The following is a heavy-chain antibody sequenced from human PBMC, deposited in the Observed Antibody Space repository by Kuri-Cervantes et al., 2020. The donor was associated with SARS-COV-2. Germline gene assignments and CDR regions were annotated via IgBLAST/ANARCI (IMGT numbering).Heavy chain of an antibody. CDR1: GYTFTSYY. Sequence: ASVKVSCKASGYTFTSYYMHWVRQAPGQGLEWMGIINPSGGSTSYAQKFQGRVTMTRDTSTSTVYMELSSLRSDDTAVYYCARDSLAVAGTLVDWGQGTLVTVSS. J-gene: IGHJ4*02. V-gene: IGHV1-46*01. CDR3: ARDSLAVAGTLVD. D-gene: IGHD6-19*01. CDR2: INPSGGST.